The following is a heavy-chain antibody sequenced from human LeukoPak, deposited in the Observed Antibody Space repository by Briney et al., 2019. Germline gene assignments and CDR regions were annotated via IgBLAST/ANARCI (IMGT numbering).Heavy chain of an antibody. CDR2: INAGNGNT. Sequence: ASVKVSCKASGYTFTSYAMHWVRQAPGQRLEWMGWINAGNGNTKYSQKFQGRVTITRDTSASTAYMELSSLRSEGTAVYYCARNGPYYDFWSGYFNYYYYGMDVWGQGTTVTVS. V-gene: IGHV1-3*01. J-gene: IGHJ6*02. D-gene: IGHD3-3*01. CDR1: GYTFTSYA. CDR3: ARNGPYYDFWSGYFNYYYYGMDV.